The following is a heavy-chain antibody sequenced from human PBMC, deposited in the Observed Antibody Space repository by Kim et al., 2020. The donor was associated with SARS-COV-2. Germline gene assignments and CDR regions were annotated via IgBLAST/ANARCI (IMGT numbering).Heavy chain of an antibody. Sequence: ASVKVSCKASGYTFTSYGISWVRQAPGQGLEWMGWISAYNGNTNYAQKLQGRVTMTTDTSTSTAYMELRSLRSDDTAVYYCARDPPVGGLQKLLYYDYYYGMDVWGQGTTVTVSS. J-gene: IGHJ6*02. CDR2: ISAYNGNT. D-gene: IGHD1-26*01. CDR3: ARDPPVGGLQKLLYYDYYYGMDV. V-gene: IGHV1-18*01. CDR1: GYTFTSYG.